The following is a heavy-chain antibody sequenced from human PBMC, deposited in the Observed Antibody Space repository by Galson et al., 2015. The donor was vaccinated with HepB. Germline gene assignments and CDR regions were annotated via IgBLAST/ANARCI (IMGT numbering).Heavy chain of an antibody. V-gene: IGHV1-69*13. J-gene: IGHJ6*02. CDR3: ARGNNEMNA. Sequence: SVKVSCKASGGTFSNHVINWVRQAPGQGLEWMGGIIPMFGEPRHAQKFQDRITLSADASTRTAYMEVTSLQSADPAVYDFARGNNEMNAWGQGPT. CDR2: IIPMFGEP. D-gene: IGHD1-1*01. CDR1: GGTFSNHV.